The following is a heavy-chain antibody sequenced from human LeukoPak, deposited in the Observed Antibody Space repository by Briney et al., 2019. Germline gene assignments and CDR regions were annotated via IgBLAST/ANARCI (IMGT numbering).Heavy chain of an antibody. CDR3: AREEITAAGRSLDY. CDR2: IYPSGST. D-gene: IGHD6-13*01. Sequence: SETLSLTCTVSGGSISNYYWSWIRQPAGKGLEWIGRIYPSGSTNDNPALKSRVTMSVDTSKNQFSLKLSSVSAADTAVYYRAREEITAAGRSLDYWGQGTLVTVSP. V-gene: IGHV4-4*07. J-gene: IGHJ4*02. CDR1: GGSISNYY.